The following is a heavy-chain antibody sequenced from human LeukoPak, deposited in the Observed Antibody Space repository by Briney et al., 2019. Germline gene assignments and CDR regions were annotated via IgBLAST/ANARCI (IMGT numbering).Heavy chain of an antibody. D-gene: IGHD3-16*01. V-gene: IGHV3-53*01. CDR1: GFTVSSNY. CDR3: AKDRATRRWGTQEFDY. J-gene: IGHJ4*02. Sequence: PGGSLRLSCAASGFTVSSNYMSWVRQAPGKGLEWVSVIYSGGSTYYADSVKGRFTISRDNSKNTLYLHMNSLRAEDTAVYYCAKDRATRRWGTQEFDYWGQGTLVTVSS. CDR2: IYSGGST.